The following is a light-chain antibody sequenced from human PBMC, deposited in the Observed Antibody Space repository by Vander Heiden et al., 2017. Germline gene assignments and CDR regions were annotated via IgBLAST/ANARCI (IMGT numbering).Light chain of an antibody. CDR3: QQYGSSPRVT. V-gene: IGKV3-20*01. CDR1: QSVNNSY. Sequence: EIVLTQSPGTLSLSPGERVPLSCRASQSVNNSYLAWYQQKPGQAPRLLIYGASSRATGIPDRFSGSGSGTDFTLTISRLEPEDFAVYYCQQYGSSPRVTFGGGTKVEIK. CDR2: GAS. J-gene: IGKJ4*01.